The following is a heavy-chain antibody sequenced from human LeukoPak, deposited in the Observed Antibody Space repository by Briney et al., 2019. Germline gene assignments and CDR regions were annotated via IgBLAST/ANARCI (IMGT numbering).Heavy chain of an antibody. J-gene: IGHJ4*02. CDR1: GGSIRSSYYY. Sequence: PSETLSLTCTVSGGSIRSSYYYWGWIRQPPGKGLEWIGSIYDSGSTYYNPSLKSRVTISVDTSRNQFSLQLSSVTAADTAVYYCARIHRYCSGGACYVLDNWGQGTLVAVSS. CDR2: IYDSGST. CDR3: ARIHRYCSGGACYVLDN. V-gene: IGHV4-39*07. D-gene: IGHD2-15*01.